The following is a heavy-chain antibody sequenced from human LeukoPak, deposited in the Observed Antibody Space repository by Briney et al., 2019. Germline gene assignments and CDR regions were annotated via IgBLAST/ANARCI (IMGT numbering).Heavy chain of an antibody. D-gene: IGHD4-23*01. Sequence: ASVKVSCKASGGTFSSYAISWVRQTPGQGLQWMGGIIPIFGTADYAQKFQDRVTITADKSTSTAYMELSSLRSEDTAVYYCARDYGAKRVFDYWGQGTLVTVSS. V-gene: IGHV1-69*06. CDR2: IIPIFGTA. CDR3: ARDYGAKRVFDY. CDR1: GGTFSSYA. J-gene: IGHJ4*02.